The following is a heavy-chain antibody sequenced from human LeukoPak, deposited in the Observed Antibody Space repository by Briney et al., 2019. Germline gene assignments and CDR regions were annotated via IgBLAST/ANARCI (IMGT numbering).Heavy chain of an antibody. D-gene: IGHD6-19*01. CDR1: GFSLSSYS. CDR2: ISTDNSYR. J-gene: IGHJ6*02. CDR3: ARVKGSGYYYGMDV. V-gene: IGHV3-21*06. Sequence: GGSLRLSCAASGFSLSSYSMNWIRQAPGKGLEWVSSISTDNSYRHYADSVKGRFTISRDNPKNSLYLQMNTLRAEDTAVYYCARVKGSGYYYGMDVWGQGTMVTVSS.